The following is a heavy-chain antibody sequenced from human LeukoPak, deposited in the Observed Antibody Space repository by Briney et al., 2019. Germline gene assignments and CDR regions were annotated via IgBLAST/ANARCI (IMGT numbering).Heavy chain of an antibody. Sequence: SQTLSLTCTVSGGSISSGDYYWSWIRQPPGKGLEWIGYIYYSGSTYYNPSLKSRVTISVDTSKNQFSLKLSSVTAADTAVYYCARTDPSQYYFDYSGQGTLVTVYS. D-gene: IGHD2-21*02. CDR1: GGSISSGDYY. CDR2: IYYSGST. V-gene: IGHV4-30-4*08. J-gene: IGHJ4*02. CDR3: ARTDPSQYYFDY.